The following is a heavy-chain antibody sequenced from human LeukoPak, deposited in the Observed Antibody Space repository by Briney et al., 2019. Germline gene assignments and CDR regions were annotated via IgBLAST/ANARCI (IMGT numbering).Heavy chain of an antibody. CDR3: ARGGDNSGFYGDAFDI. CDR2: INQSGFS. CDR1: NGLFSGYY. D-gene: IGHD3-22*01. V-gene: IGHV4-34*01. Sequence: PSETLSLTCTIYNGLFSGYYWSWIRQSPGKGLEWIGEINQSGFSKYNPSLKSRVTVSVDTSKKLFSLKLNSVTAADAAVYYCARGGDNSGFYGDAFDIWGQGTVVTVSS. J-gene: IGHJ3*02.